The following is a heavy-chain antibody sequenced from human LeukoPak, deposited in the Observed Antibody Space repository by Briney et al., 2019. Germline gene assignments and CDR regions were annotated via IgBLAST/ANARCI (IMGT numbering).Heavy chain of an antibody. CDR1: GGSISSYY. J-gene: IGHJ3*02. D-gene: IGHD3-22*01. V-gene: IGHV4-4*07. CDR2: IYTSGST. Sequence: SETLSLTCTVSGGSISSYYWSWIRQPAGKGLEWIGRIYTSGSTNYNPSLKSRVTMSVDTSKNQFSLKLSSVTAADTAVYYCARDRDYYDSSGPPQNAFDIWGQGTMVTVSS. CDR3: ARDRDYYDSSGPPQNAFDI.